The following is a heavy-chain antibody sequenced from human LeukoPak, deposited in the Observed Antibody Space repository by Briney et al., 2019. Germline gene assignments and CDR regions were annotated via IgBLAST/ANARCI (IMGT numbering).Heavy chain of an antibody. J-gene: IGHJ6*03. D-gene: IGHD4-11*01. V-gene: IGHV1-18*01. Sequence: ASVKVSCKASGYTFTSYGISWVRQAPGQGLEWMGWISAYNGNTNYAHQLQGRVTMTTDTSTSTAYMELRSLRSDDTAVYYCASGYSDYADYYNYYMDVWGKGTTVTVSS. CDR2: ISAYNGNT. CDR1: GYTFTSYG. CDR3: ASGYSDYADYYNYYMDV.